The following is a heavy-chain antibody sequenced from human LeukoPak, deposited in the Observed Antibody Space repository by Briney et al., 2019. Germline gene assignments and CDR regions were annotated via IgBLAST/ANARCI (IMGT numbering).Heavy chain of an antibody. D-gene: IGHD2-8*01. Sequence: PGGSLRLSCAASGFTFSRYAMHWVRQAPGKGLEWVAVISYDGSNKYYADSVKGRFTISRDNSKNTLYLQMNSLRAEDTAVYYCARSDIVLMVYATFDYWGQGTLVTVSS. V-gene: IGHV3-30*04. J-gene: IGHJ4*02. CDR3: ARSDIVLMVYATFDY. CDR1: GFTFSRYA. CDR2: ISYDGSNK.